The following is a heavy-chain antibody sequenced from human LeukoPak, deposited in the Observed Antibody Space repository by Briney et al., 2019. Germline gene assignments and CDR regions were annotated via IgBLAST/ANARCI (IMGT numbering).Heavy chain of an antibody. CDR1: GFTFNNYT. Sequence: GGSLRLSCAASGFTFNNYTMNWVRQAPGQGLERVSSISRNGIYIKYVDSVKGRFTVSRDNAKNSLYLQMNSLRAEDTAVYYCARDGLPATVANWFDPWGQGTLVTVSS. CDR2: ISRNGIYI. V-gene: IGHV3-21*01. D-gene: IGHD2-15*01. J-gene: IGHJ5*02. CDR3: ARDGLPATVANWFDP.